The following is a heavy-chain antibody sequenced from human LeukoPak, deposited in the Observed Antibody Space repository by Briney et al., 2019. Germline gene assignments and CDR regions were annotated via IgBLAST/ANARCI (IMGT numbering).Heavy chain of an antibody. CDR3: AREPPESYYFDN. V-gene: IGHV1-46*01. J-gene: IGHJ4*02. CDR2: IKVSGGRT. Sequence: ASVTVSCKASGYTFSGFYVHWVRQAPGQGLEWMGIIKVSGGRTEYAQKSQGRVTVTRDMSTSTVYMELNNLRSEDTAVYYCAREPPESYYFDNWGQGTLVTVSS. CDR1: GYTFSGFY.